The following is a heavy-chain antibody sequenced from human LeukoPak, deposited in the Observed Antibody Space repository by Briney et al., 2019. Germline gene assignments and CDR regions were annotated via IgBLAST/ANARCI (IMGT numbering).Heavy chain of an antibody. J-gene: IGHJ4*02. D-gene: IGHD6-25*01. V-gene: IGHV3-21*01. Sequence: GGSLRLSCAASGFTFSSYSMNWVRQAPGKGLEWVSSINSSSSYIYYADSVKGRFTISRDNAKNSLYLQMHSLRAEDTAVYYCASVPAQRHWNFDYRGQGALVTVSS. CDR3: ASVPAQRHWNFDY. CDR1: GFTFSSYS. CDR2: INSSSSYI.